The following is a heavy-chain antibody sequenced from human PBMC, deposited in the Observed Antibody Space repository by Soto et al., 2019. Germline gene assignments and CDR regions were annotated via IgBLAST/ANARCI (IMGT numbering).Heavy chain of an antibody. D-gene: IGHD3-9*01. V-gene: IGHV4-4*02. CDR1: GGSISSDRW. CDR2: IHDSGST. Sequence: QVKLQESGPGLEKPSGTLSLTCAVSGGSISSDRWWPWVRQAPGKGLEWIGEIHDSGSTNYNLSLKSRVTISIDKSKNQFSLEMTSVTAADTAIYYCAGQWAAGYGAFDPWGQGTLVTVSS. J-gene: IGHJ5*02. CDR3: AGQWAAGYGAFDP.